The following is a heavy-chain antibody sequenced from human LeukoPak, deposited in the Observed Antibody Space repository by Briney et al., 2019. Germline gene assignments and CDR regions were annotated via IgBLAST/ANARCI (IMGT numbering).Heavy chain of an antibody. Sequence: GGSLRLSCAASGFTFSSYGMHWVRQAPGKGLEWVAVISYDGSNKYYADSVKGRFTISRDNSKNTLYLQMNSLRAGDTAVYYCAKGPGPYSGSYDHAFDIWGQGTMVTVSS. CDR3: AKGPGPYSGSYDHAFDI. J-gene: IGHJ3*02. D-gene: IGHD1-26*01. CDR2: ISYDGSNK. CDR1: GFTFSSYG. V-gene: IGHV3-30*18.